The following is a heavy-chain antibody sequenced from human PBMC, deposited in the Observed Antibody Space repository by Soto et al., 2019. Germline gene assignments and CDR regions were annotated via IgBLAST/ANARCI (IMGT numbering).Heavy chain of an antibody. Sequence: GSLRLSCAASGFTFSSYAMSWVRQAPGKGLEWVSAISGSGGSTYYADSVKGRFTISRDNSKNTLYLQMNSLRAEDTAVYYCAKNIVAVGSFDYWGQGTLVTVSS. CDR1: GFTFSSYA. CDR3: AKNIVAVGSFDY. D-gene: IGHD2-21*01. J-gene: IGHJ4*02. V-gene: IGHV3-23*01. CDR2: ISGSGGST.